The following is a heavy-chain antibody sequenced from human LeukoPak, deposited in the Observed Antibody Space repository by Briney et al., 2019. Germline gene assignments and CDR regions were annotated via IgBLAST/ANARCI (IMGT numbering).Heavy chain of an antibody. D-gene: IGHD2-15*01. J-gene: IGHJ4*02. CDR3: ANGGYYSLDS. CDR1: GFTFRNYG. V-gene: IGHV3-30*18. Sequence: GGSLRRSCAASGFTFRNYGMHWVRQAPGKGLEWVAVISYDGSNKYYADSVKGRFTISRDNSKRTLFLQTDSLRGEDTAVYYCANGGYYSLDSWGQGTLVTVSS. CDR2: ISYDGSNK.